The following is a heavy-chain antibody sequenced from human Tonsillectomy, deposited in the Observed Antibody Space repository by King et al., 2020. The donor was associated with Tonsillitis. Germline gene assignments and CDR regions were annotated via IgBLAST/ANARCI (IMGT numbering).Heavy chain of an antibody. CDR2: IWYDGSNK. J-gene: IGHJ4*02. Sequence: QLVQSGGGVVQPGRSLRLSCAASGFTFSSYGMHWVRQAPGKGREWVGVIWYDGSNKYYADSGKGRFTISIDNSKNTLYLQMNSLRAEDTAVYYCARVNSSGWYSGLCDYWDQGTLVTVSS. CDR1: GFTFSSYG. CDR3: ARVNSSGWYSGLCDY. D-gene: IGHD6-19*01. V-gene: IGHV3-33*08.